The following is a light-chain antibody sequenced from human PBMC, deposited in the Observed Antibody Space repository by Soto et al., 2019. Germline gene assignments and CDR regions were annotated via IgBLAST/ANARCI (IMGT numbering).Light chain of an antibody. CDR2: GAS. CDR1: QSVSSSY. CDR3: QQYGSSPLT. J-gene: IGKJ4*01. V-gene: IGKV3-20*01. Sequence: EIVLTQSPGTLSLSPGERATLSCRASQSVSSSYLAWYQQKPGQAPRLLIYGASSRATGIPDRFSGSGSGTDFTLTTSRLEPEDFEVYYCQQYGSSPLTFRGGTTV.